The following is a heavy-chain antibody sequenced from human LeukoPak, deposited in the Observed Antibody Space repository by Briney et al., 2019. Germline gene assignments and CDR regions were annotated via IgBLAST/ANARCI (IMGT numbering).Heavy chain of an antibody. J-gene: IGHJ3*02. D-gene: IGHD3-3*01. CDR1: GGSFSGYY. V-gene: IGHV4-34*01. CDR2: INHSGST. Sequence: SETLSPTCAVYGGSFSGYYWSWIRQPPGKGLEWIGEINHSGSTNYNPSLKSRVTISVDTSKNQFSLKLSSVTAADTAVYYCARSPTKGFLEWLSLDAFDIWGQGTMVTVSS. CDR3: ARSPTKGFLEWLSLDAFDI.